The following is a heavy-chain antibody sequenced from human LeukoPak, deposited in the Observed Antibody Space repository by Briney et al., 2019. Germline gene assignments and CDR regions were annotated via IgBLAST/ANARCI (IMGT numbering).Heavy chain of an antibody. CDR1: GGSISSSSYY. J-gene: IGHJ5*02. V-gene: IGHV4-39*07. CDR2: IYYSGST. Sequence: ASETLSLTCTVSGGSISSSSYYWGWIRQPPGKGLEWIGSIYYSGSTYYNPSLKSRFTISVDTSKNQFSLMLTSVTAADTAVYYCAISSYYRVWFDPWGQGTLVTVSS. CDR3: AISSYYRVWFDP. D-gene: IGHD6-6*01.